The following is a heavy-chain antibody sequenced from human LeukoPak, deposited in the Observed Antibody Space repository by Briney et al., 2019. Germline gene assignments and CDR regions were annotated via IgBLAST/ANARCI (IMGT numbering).Heavy chain of an antibody. CDR1: GGSISSYY. Sequence: PSETLSLTCTVSGGSISSYYWSWLRQPARKGLEWIGRIYSSGSTNYNPSLKSRVTMSVDTSKNHFSLKLSSLTAADTAVYYCARDPNSSGWYQDAFDIWGQGTMVTVSS. D-gene: IGHD6-19*01. CDR3: ARDPNSSGWYQDAFDI. CDR2: IYSSGST. J-gene: IGHJ3*02. V-gene: IGHV4-4*07.